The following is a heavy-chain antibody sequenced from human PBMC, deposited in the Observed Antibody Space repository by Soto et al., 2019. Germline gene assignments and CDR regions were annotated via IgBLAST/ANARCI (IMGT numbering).Heavy chain of an antibody. CDR3: AKDVFPVAGTYYYYYYGMDV. CDR1: GFTFSSYG. Sequence: GGSLRLSCAASGFTFSSYGMHWVRQAPGKGLEWVAVISYDGSNKYYADSVKGRFTISRDNSKNTLYLQMNSLRAEDTAVYYCAKDVFPVAGTYYYYYYGMDVWGQGTTVTVSS. CDR2: ISYDGSNK. V-gene: IGHV3-30*18. D-gene: IGHD6-19*01. J-gene: IGHJ6*02.